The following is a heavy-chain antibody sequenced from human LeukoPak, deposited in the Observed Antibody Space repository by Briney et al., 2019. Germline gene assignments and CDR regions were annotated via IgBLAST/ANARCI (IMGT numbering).Heavy chain of an antibody. V-gene: IGHV3-74*01. CDR2: INSGGSST. D-gene: IGHD3-9*01. CDR3: ARVRVDWLSKTKYFDY. CDR1: GFTFSSYW. Sequence: GGSLRLSCAASGFTFSSYWMHWVRQAPGKELVWVSRINSGGSSTSYADSVKGRFTISRDNAKNTLYLQMNSLRAEDTAVYYCARVRVDWLSKTKYFDYWGQGTLVTVSS. J-gene: IGHJ4*02.